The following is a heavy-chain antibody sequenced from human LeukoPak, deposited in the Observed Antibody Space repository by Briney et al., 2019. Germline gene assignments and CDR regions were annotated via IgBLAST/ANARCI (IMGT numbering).Heavy chain of an antibody. V-gene: IGHV4-59*12. CDR1: GGSISSYY. Sequence: PSETLSLTCTVSGGSISSYYWSWIRQPPGKGLEWIGYIYYSGSTNYNPSLKSRVTISVDTSKNQFSLKLSSVTAADTAVYYCARESDWNLFDYWGQGTLVTVSS. J-gene: IGHJ4*02. CDR2: IYYSGST. D-gene: IGHD1-1*01. CDR3: ARESDWNLFDY.